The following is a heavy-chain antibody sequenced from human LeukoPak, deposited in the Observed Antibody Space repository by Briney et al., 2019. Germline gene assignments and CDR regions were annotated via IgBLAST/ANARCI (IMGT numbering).Heavy chain of an antibody. J-gene: IGHJ4*02. D-gene: IGHD6-13*01. CDR1: GGSISSTNW. CDR3: ARDQGAFYSRSWFDY. Sequence: SETLSLTCAVSGGSISSTNWWSWVRQSPGKGLEWIGEIYHSGSTNYSPSLKSRVSISVDQSNNQFSLRLRSVTAADTAVYYCARDQGAFYSRSWFDYWGQGTPVTVSS. CDR2: IYHSGST. V-gene: IGHV4-4*02.